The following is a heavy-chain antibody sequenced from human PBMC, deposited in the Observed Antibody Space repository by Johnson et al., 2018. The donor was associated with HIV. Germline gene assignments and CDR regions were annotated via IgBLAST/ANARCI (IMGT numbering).Heavy chain of an antibody. CDR3: ALKAAYCGGDCHDPFDV. CDR1: GLTFSSYG. CDR2: IHYDGSNK. D-gene: IGHD2-21*02. J-gene: IGHJ3*01. Sequence: QELLVESGGGVVQPGGSLRLSCAAPGLTFSSYGMHWVRQAPGKGLEWVAFIHYDGSNKYYADSVKGRFTVSRDNSKNTLYLQMNSLRAEDTAVYYCALKAAYCGGDCHDPFDVWGQGAMVTVSS. V-gene: IGHV3-30*02.